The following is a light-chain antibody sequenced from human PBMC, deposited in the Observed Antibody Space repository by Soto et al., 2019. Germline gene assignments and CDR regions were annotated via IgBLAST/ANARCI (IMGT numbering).Light chain of an antibody. Sequence: IQMTQSPSSVSASVGDRVTITCRASQGISRWLAWYQQKPGKAPKLLIYAASSLQSGVPSRFSGSGSGTDFTLTISSLQPDDFATYYCLQDYNYPLTFGQGTKVEIK. CDR3: LQDYNYPLT. J-gene: IGKJ1*01. V-gene: IGKV1-12*01. CDR2: AAS. CDR1: QGISRW.